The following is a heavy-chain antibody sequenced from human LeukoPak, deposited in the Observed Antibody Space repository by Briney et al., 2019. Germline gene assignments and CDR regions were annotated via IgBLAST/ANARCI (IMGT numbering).Heavy chain of an antibody. CDR2: IYYSGST. J-gene: IGHJ4*02. CDR3: ARSYCGGDCYSFDY. CDR1: GGSISSYY. D-gene: IGHD2-21*02. Sequence: SETLSLTCTVSGGSISSYYWSWIRQPPGKGLEWIGYIYYSGSTNYNPSLKNRVTISVDTSKNQFSLKLSSVTAADTAVYYCARSYCGGDCYSFDYWGQGTLVTVSS. V-gene: IGHV4-59*01.